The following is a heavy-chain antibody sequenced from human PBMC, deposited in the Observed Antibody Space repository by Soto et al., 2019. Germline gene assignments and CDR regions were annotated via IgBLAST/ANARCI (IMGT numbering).Heavy chain of an antibody. J-gene: IGHJ6*03. V-gene: IGHV3-66*01. Sequence: PGGSLRLSCAASGFTVSSNYMSWVRQAPGKGLEWVSVIYSGGSTYYADSVKGRFTISRDNSKNTLYLQMNSLRAEDTAVYYCARDSTIFGVVRLGYYYMDVWGKGTTVTFSS. D-gene: IGHD3-3*01. CDR2: IYSGGST. CDR3: ARDSTIFGVVRLGYYYMDV. CDR1: GFTVSSNY.